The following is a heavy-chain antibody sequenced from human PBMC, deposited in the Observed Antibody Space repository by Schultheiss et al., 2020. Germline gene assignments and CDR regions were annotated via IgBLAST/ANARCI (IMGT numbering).Heavy chain of an antibody. CDR1: GFTVNNNY. V-gene: IGHV3-30*03. J-gene: IGHJ4*02. Sequence: GGSLRLSCAASGFTVNNNYMSWVRQAPGTGLEWVAVISYDGSNKYYADSVKGRFTISRDNSKNTVYLQMNSLRAEDTAIYYCSSPYYEYWSGHYGVEYWGQGTLVTVSS. D-gene: IGHD3-3*01. CDR2: ISYDGSNK. CDR3: SSPYYEYWSGHYGVEY.